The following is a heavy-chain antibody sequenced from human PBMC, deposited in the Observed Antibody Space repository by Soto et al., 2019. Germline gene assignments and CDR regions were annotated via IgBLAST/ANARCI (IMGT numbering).Heavy chain of an antibody. D-gene: IGHD2-15*01. CDR2: INSDGSST. J-gene: IGHJ4*02. V-gene: IGHV3-74*01. CDR1: GFTFSSYW. CDR3: VRTSLVVAAATREDY. Sequence: EVQLVESGGGLVQPGGSLRLSCAASGFTFSSYWMHWVRQAPGKGLVWGSRINSDGSSTSYAESVKGRFTISRDNAKNTLYMQMNSLRAEDTAVYYCVRTSLVVAAATREDYWGQGTLVTVSS.